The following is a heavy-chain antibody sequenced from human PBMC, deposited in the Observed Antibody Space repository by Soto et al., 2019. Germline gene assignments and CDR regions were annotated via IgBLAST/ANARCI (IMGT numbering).Heavy chain of an antibody. CDR3: ARVVYDYVWGSYRFKFDY. Sequence: ASVQVSCKASGYTFTSYDINWVRQATGQGLEWMGWMNPNSGNTGYAQKFQGRVTMTRNTSISTAYMELSSLRSEYTAVYYCARVVYDYVWGSYRFKFDYWGQGTLVTVSS. CDR1: GYTFTSYD. V-gene: IGHV1-8*01. CDR2: MNPNSGNT. D-gene: IGHD3-16*02. J-gene: IGHJ4*02.